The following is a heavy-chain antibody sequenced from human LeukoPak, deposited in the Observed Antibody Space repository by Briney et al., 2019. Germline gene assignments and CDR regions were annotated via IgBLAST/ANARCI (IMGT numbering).Heavy chain of an antibody. J-gene: IGHJ4*02. D-gene: IGHD5-18*01. CDR3: TTGTWIQLWLPDY. CDR2: IKSKTDGGTT. Sequence: GGSLRLSCAASGFTFSNACMSWVRQAPGKGLEWVGHIKSKTDGGTTDFAAPVKGRFTISRDDSENTLFLQMNSLKTEDTAVYYCTTGTWIQLWLPDYWGQGTLVIVSS. V-gene: IGHV3-15*01. CDR1: GFTFSNAC.